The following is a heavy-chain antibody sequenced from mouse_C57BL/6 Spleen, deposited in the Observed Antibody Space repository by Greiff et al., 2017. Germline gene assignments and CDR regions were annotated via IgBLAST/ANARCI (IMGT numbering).Heavy chain of an antibody. V-gene: IGHV1-59*01. J-gene: IGHJ2*01. Sequence: VQLQQPGAELVRPGTSVKLSCKASGYTFTSYWMHWVKQRPGQGLEWIGVIDPSDSYTNYNQKFKGKATLTVDTYSSTAYMQLSSLTSEDSAVYYCERRPGSLYYFDYWGQGTTLTVSS. D-gene: IGHD4-1*01. CDR1: GYTFTSYW. CDR2: IDPSDSYT. CDR3: ERRPGSLYYFDY.